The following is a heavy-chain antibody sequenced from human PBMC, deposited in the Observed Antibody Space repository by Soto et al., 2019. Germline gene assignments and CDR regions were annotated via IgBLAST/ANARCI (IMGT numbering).Heavy chain of an antibody. D-gene: IGHD6-6*01. V-gene: IGHV4-61*01. CDR1: GGSVSSGSYD. J-gene: IGHJ4*02. Sequence: SETLSLTCTVSGGSVSSGSYDWSWIRQPPGKGLEWIGYIYYSGSTNYNPSLKSRVTISVDTSKNQFSLKLSSVTAADTAVYYCAREYSSSSSFDYWGQGTLVTVSS. CDR2: IYYSGST. CDR3: AREYSSSSSFDY.